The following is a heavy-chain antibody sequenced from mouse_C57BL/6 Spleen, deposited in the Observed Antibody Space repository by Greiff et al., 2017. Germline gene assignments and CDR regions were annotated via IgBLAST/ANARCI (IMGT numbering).Heavy chain of an antibody. CDR2: ISSGSSTI. Sequence: VKLMESGGGLVKPGGSLKLSCAASGFTFSDYGMHWVRQAPEKGLEWVAYISSGSSTIYYADTVKGRFTISRDNAKNTLFLQMTSLRSEDTAMYYCARGITTVVEGYFDYWGQGTTLTVSS. D-gene: IGHD1-1*01. J-gene: IGHJ2*01. CDR3: ARGITTVVEGYFDY. CDR1: GFTFSDYG. V-gene: IGHV5-17*01.